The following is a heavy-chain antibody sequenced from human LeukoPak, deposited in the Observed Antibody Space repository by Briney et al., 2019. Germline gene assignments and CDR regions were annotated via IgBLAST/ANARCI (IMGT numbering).Heavy chain of an antibody. CDR1: GFTFSSYG. CDR2: IWYDGSNK. Sequence: PGRSLRLSCAASGFTFSSYGMHWVRQAPGKGLEWVAVIWYDGSNKYYADSVKGRFTISRDNSKNTLYLQMNSLRAEDTAVYCCAKTQDYGSGSPPWFDPWGQGTLVTVSS. D-gene: IGHD3-10*01. V-gene: IGHV3-33*06. CDR3: AKTQDYGSGSPPWFDP. J-gene: IGHJ5*02.